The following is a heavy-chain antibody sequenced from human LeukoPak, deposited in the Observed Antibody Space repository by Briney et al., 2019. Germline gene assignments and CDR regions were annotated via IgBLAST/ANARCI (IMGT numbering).Heavy chain of an antibody. CDR3: ARGQRAHVEWSSYMDV. D-gene: IGHD3-3*01. J-gene: IGHJ6*03. V-gene: IGHV3-48*03. Sequence: GGSLRLSCAASGFTFSSYEMNWVRQAPGKGLEWVSYISSSGSTIYYADSVKGRFTISRDNAKNSLYLQMNNLRAEDTAVYYCARGQRAHVEWSSYMDVWGKGTTVTVSS. CDR1: GFTFSSYE. CDR2: ISSSGSTI.